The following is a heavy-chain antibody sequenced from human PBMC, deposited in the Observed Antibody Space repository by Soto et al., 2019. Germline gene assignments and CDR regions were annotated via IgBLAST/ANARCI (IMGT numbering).Heavy chain of an antibody. V-gene: IGHV3-33*01. Sequence: QVQLVESGGGVVQPGRSLRLSCAASGFTFSSYGMHWVRQAPGKGLEWVAVIWYDGSNKYYADSVKGRFTISRDNSKNTLYLQTNSLRAEDTAVYYCARDLRGSSGLGYWGQGTLVTVSS. D-gene: IGHD6-19*01. J-gene: IGHJ4*02. CDR2: IWYDGSNK. CDR3: ARDLRGSSGLGY. CDR1: GFTFSSYG.